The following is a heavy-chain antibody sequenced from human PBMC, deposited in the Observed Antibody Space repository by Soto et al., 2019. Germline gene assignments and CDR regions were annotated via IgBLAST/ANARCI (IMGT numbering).Heavy chain of an antibody. CDR2: IIPVLGLP. V-gene: IGHV1-69*08. CDR3: ARDRCSSTSCARGDWYFDL. CDR1: RGTFSSYT. J-gene: IGHJ2*01. D-gene: IGHD2-2*01. Sequence: QVQLVQSGAEVKKPGSSVKVSCKASRGTFSSYTITWVRQAPGQGLEWMGRIIPVLGLPNYAQKFQGRVTITADKSTSTAYMELSSLRAEETAVYYCARDRCSSTSCARGDWYFDLWGRGTLVTVSS.